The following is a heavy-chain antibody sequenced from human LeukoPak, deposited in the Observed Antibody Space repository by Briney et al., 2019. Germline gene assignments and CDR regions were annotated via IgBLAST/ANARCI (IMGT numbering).Heavy chain of an antibody. CDR1: GFIFSSYW. CDR2: INTDGSST. Sequence: GGSLRLSCAASGFIFSSYWMHWVRQAPGKGLLWVSRINTDGSSTTYADSVKGRFTISRDNAKNTLYLQMNSLRAEDTAVYYCARCKAGTSCPPDYWGQGTLVTVSS. V-gene: IGHV3-74*01. J-gene: IGHJ4*02. D-gene: IGHD2-2*01. CDR3: ARCKAGTSCPPDY.